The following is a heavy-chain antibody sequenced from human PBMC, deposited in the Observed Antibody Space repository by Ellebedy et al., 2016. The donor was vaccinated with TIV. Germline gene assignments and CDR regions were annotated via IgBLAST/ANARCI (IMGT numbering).Heavy chain of an antibody. J-gene: IGHJ4*02. CDR2: INWDGGKR. V-gene: IGHV3-43*01. CDR3: ARASGWSVPIADPIDY. D-gene: IGHD6-19*01. CDR1: GFTFDDYT. Sequence: GESLKISCAASGFTFDDYTMHWVRQAPGKGLEWVSLINWDGGKRYYADSVKGRFTLSRDNSKRSLYLQMNSLRTEDTAFYYCARASGWSVPIADPIDYWGQGTLVTVSS.